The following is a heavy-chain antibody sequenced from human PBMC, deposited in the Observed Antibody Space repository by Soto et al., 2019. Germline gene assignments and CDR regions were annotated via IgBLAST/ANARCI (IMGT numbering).Heavy chain of an antibody. CDR3: ARVNSNYRGVDAFDI. Sequence: PSETLSLTCAVYGGSFSGYYWSWIRQPPGKGLEWIGEINHSGSTNYNPSLKSRVTISVDTSKNQFSLKLSSVTAADTAVYYCARVNSNYRGVDAFDIWGKGTMVTVSS. V-gene: IGHV4-34*01. D-gene: IGHD4-4*01. J-gene: IGHJ3*02. CDR1: GGSFSGYY. CDR2: INHSGST.